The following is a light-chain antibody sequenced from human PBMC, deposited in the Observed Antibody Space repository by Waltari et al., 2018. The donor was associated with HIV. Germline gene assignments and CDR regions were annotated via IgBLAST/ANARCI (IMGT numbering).Light chain of an antibody. CDR1: SSDVGGFNY. CDR2: EVN. V-gene: IGLV2-14*01. J-gene: IGLJ1*01. CDR3: SSFSSGNSLEV. Sequence: HSALTQPASVSGSPGQTVTISCSGPSSDVGGFNYVSSYQQHPGKAPKLMIYEVNNRPSRISSRFSGSKSGNTAYLTISGLQAEDEADYYCSSFSSGNSLEVFGTGTKVTFL.